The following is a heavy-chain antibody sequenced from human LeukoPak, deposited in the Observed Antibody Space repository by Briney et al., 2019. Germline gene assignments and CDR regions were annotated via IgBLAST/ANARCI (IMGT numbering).Heavy chain of an antibody. Sequence: PGGSLRLSCAASGFTFSSYAIHWVRQAPGKGLEWVAVMSYDGTSEYYADSVKGRFTISRDNSKNMVYLQINSLRAEDTAVYFCATRPASSTYFAVFDYWGQGALVTVSS. V-gene: IGHV3-30-3*01. CDR3: ATRPASSTYFAVFDY. D-gene: IGHD2/OR15-2a*01. CDR2: MSYDGTSE. J-gene: IGHJ4*02. CDR1: GFTFSSYA.